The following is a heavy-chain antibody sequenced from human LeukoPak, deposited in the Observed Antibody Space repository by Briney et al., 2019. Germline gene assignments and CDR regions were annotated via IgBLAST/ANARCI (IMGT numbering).Heavy chain of an antibody. CDR3: ARGRGSDYYDDAFDP. Sequence: GGSLRLSCAASGFTFSSYWMSWVRQAPGKGLEWVSYISSSGSTIYYADSVKGRFTISRDNAKNSLYLQMNSLRAEDTAVYYCARGRGSDYYDDAFDPWGQGTLVTVSS. CDR1: GFTFSSYW. D-gene: IGHD3-22*01. CDR2: ISSSGSTI. J-gene: IGHJ5*02. V-gene: IGHV3-48*04.